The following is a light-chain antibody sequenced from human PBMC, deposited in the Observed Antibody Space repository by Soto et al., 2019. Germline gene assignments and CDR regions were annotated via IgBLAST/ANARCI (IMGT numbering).Light chain of an antibody. Sequence: EIVLTQSPGTLSLSPGERATLSCRASQSITTSYLAWYQQKPGQAPRLLIYGSSSRATVIPDRFSGSGSGTDFTLTISRLEPEDFAVYYCQQYGSSPITFGQGTRLEIK. CDR2: GSS. J-gene: IGKJ5*01. V-gene: IGKV3-20*01. CDR3: QQYGSSPIT. CDR1: QSITTSY.